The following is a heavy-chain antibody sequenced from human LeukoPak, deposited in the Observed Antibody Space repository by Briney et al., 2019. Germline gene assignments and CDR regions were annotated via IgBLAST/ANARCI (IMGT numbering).Heavy chain of an antibody. D-gene: IGHD3-3*01. V-gene: IGHV3-30*04. J-gene: IGHJ6*03. CDR1: GFTFSSYA. CDR3: ATNLPSTIFGVVTYYYYYMDV. Sequence: GGSLRLSCAASGFTFSSYAMHWVRQAPGKGLEWVAVISYDGSNKYYADSVKGRFTISRDNSKNTLYLQMNSLRAEDTAVYYCATNLPSTIFGVVTYYYYYMDVWGKGTTVTVSS. CDR2: ISYDGSNK.